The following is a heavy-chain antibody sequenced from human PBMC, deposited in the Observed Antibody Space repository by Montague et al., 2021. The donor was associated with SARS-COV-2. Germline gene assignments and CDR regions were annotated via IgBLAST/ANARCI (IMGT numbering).Heavy chain of an antibody. CDR1: GFSLNTSGEG. Sequence: PALVKPTQTLTLTCTFSGFSLNTSGEGVGWVRQPPGKALEWLALIYWDDKRYSPSLKSRSTISKDTTKNEVVLTVANMDPVDTATYYCARYGDYGSWFDPWGQGTLVTVSS. V-gene: IGHV2-5*01. D-gene: IGHD4-17*01. J-gene: IGHJ5*02. CDR3: ARYGDYGSWFDP. CDR2: IYWDDK.